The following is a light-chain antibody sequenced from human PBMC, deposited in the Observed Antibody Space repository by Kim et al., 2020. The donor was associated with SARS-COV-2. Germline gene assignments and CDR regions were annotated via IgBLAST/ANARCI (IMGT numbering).Light chain of an antibody. CDR1: SGHSSYA. J-gene: IGLJ3*02. CDR3: QTWGTGIQV. CDR2: LNSDGSH. Sequence: QPVLTQSPSASASLGASVKLTCTLSSGHSSYAIAWHQQQLEKGPRYLMKLNSDGSHSKGDGTPDRFSGSSSGAERYLTISSLQSEDEADYYCQTWGTGIQVFGGGTQLTVL. V-gene: IGLV4-69*01.